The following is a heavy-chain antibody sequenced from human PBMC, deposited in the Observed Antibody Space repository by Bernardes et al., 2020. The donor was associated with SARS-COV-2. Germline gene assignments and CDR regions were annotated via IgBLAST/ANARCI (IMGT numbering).Heavy chain of an antibody. J-gene: IGHJ6*02. V-gene: IGHV3-74*01. CDR2: INSDGSST. CDR3: ARVYDYDYYGMDV. CDR1: GFTFSSYW. D-gene: IGHD2-2*01. Sequence: GGSLRLSCAASGFTFSSYWMHWVRQAPGKGLVWVSRINSDGSSTSYADSVKGRFTISRDNAKNTLYLQMNSLRAEDTAVYYCARVYDYDYYGMDVWGQGTTVTVSS.